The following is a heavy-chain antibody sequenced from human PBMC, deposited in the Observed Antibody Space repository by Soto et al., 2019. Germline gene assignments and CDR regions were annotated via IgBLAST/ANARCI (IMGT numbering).Heavy chain of an antibody. D-gene: IGHD3-9*01. Sequence: PXGSLALSCAASGVTFSDYVLHGVRQGPGKGLEWVAVRWYHGRDLFYTDSVKSRFTISRDNSKNTLFLKMNRLRADHMAVYYSSRDQWGRGERSIFYLWGPG. J-gene: IGHJ1*01. CDR2: RWYHGRDL. CDR1: GVTFSDYV. V-gene: IGHV3-33*01. CDR3: SRDQWGRGERSIFYL.